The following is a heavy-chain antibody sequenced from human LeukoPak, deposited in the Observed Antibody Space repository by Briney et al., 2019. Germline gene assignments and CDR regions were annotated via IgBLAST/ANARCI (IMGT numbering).Heavy chain of an antibody. Sequence: MTSETLSLTCTVSGGSIGSYYWSWIRQPPGKGLEWIGYIYYSGSTNYNPSLKSRVTISVDTSKNQFPLKLSSVTAADTAVYYCARHVNGYSEYYFDYWGQGTLVTVSS. CDR3: ARHVNGYSEYYFDY. D-gene: IGHD5-18*01. CDR1: GGSIGSYY. CDR2: IYYSGST. V-gene: IGHV4-59*08. J-gene: IGHJ4*02.